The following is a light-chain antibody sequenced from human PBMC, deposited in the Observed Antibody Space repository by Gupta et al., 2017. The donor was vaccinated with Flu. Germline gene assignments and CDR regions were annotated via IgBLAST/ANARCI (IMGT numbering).Light chain of an antibody. CDR2: GES. CDR1: QRVSSN. J-gene: IGKJ2*01. V-gene: IGKV3-15*01. CDR3: EQYKNRHRPMYT. Sequence: EIVMTQPASTLSVSPGERDTRSCRASQRVSSNLAWYKQKPGQAPRLRIYGESTRATGSAVRYSGSGYGTEFTLTISILQSEAFAVSYCEQYKNRHRPMYTFGQGTKLEIK.